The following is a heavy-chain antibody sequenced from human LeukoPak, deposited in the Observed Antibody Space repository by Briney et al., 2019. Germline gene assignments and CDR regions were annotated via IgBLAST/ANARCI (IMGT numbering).Heavy chain of an antibody. Sequence: GGSLRLSCAASGVTFTNYAMTWVRQAPEKGLEWVSGISISGGSTDYADSVKGRFTISRDNSKNTLYLQMNSLRAEDTAVYYCAKVPAGNKVEYWGQGTLVTVSS. J-gene: IGHJ4*02. V-gene: IGHV3-23*01. CDR2: ISISGGST. D-gene: IGHD6-19*01. CDR3: AKVPAGNKVEY. CDR1: GVTFTNYA.